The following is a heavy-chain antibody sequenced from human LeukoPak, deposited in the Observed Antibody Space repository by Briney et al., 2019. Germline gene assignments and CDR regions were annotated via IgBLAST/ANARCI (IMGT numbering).Heavy chain of an antibody. J-gene: IGHJ4*02. D-gene: IGHD1-14*01. CDR3: AIATTTFDD. CDR2: VSDGGRT. Sequence: SETLSLTCSVSGGSITSYYWSWLRQPPGKGLEWIGHVSDGGRTNYSPSLRSRVSISVDTSKNQFSLKLNPVPTADPAVSFWAIATTTFDDCGQGTLVTVSS. V-gene: IGHV4-59*01. CDR1: GGSITSYY.